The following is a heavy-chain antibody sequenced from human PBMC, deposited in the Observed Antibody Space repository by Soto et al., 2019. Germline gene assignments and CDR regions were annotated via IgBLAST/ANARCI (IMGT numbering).Heavy chain of an antibody. CDR3: AKYRPGETTVTTLMKRGYYYYYYMDV. CDR2: ISGSGGST. V-gene: IGHV3-23*01. J-gene: IGHJ6*03. Sequence: GGSLRLSCAASGFTFSSYAMSWVRQAPGKGLEWVSAISGSGGSTYYADSVKGRFTISRDNSKNTLYLQMNSLRAEDTAVYYCAKYRPGETTVTTLMKRGYYYYYYMDVWGKGTTVTVSS. CDR1: GFTFSSYA. D-gene: IGHD4-17*01.